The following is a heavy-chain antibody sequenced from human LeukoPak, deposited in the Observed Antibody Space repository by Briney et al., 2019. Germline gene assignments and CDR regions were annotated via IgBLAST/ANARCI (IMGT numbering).Heavy chain of an antibody. CDR3: ARRVSTSPNWFDP. D-gene: IGHD2-2*01. CDR2: IYTSGST. J-gene: IGHJ5*02. CDR1: GGSISSGSYY. Sequence: SQTLSLTCTVSGGSISSGSYYWSWIRQPAGKGLGWIGRIYTSGSTNYNPSLKSRVTISVDTSKNQFSLKLSSVTAADTAVYYCARRVSTSPNWFDPWGQGTLVTVSS. V-gene: IGHV4-61*02.